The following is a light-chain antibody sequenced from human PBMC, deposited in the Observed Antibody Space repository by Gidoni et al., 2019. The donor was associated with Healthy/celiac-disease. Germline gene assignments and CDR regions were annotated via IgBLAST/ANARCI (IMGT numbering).Light chain of an antibody. CDR2: EVS. J-gene: IGLJ2*01. CDR1: SSDVGGYNY. Sequence: QSALTQPASVSGSPGQSITISCTGTSSDVGGYNYVSWYQQHPGKAPKRMIYEVSNRPSGVPDRFSGSKSGNTASLTISGLQAEDEADYYCSSYTSSSTLPVVFGGGTKLTVL. CDR3: SSYTSSSTLPVV. V-gene: IGLV2-14*01.